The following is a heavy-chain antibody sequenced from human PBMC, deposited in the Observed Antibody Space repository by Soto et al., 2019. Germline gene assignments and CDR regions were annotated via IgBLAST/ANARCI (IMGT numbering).Heavy chain of an antibody. D-gene: IGHD1-26*01. CDR1: GFTFSSYG. J-gene: IGHJ4*02. Sequence: VGSLRLSCAASGFTFSSYGMHWVRQAPGKGLEWVAVISYDGSNKYYADSVKGRFTISRDNSKNTLYLQMNSLRAEDTAVYYCASYRKWELLPFDYWGQGTLVTVSS. CDR2: ISYDGSNK. V-gene: IGHV3-30*03. CDR3: ASYRKWELLPFDY.